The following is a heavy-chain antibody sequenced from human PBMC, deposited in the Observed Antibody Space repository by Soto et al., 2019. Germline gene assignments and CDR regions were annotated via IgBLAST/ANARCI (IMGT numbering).Heavy chain of an antibody. CDR3: ARFYGDFSWYFDY. J-gene: IGHJ4*02. Sequence: PGESLKISCSGSGYSFTSYWIAWVRQMPGKGLEWMGMVYPGDSDTRHSPSFQGQVTISVDKSITTAYLQWSSLKASDTAIYYCARFYGDFSWYFDYWGQGTLVTVSS. D-gene: IGHD4-17*01. V-gene: IGHV5-51*01. CDR2: VYPGDSDT. CDR1: GYSFTSYW.